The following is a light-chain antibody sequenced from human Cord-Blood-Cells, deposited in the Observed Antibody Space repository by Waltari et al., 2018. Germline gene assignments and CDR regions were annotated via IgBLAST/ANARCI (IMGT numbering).Light chain of an antibody. CDR3: QAWDSSTGV. V-gene: IGLV3-1*01. CDR2: QDS. Sequence: SYELTQPPSVSVSPGQTASITCYGAKLGAKYACWYQQKPGQSPVLVIYQDSKRPSGIPERFSGSNSGNTATLTISGTQAMDEADYYCQAWDSSTGVFGTGTKVTVL. CDR1: KLGAKY. J-gene: IGLJ1*01.